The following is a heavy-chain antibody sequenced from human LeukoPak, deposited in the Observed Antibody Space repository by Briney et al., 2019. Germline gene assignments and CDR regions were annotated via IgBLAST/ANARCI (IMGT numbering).Heavy chain of an antibody. V-gene: IGHV1-18*01. CDR1: GYTFTSYG. J-gene: IGHJ6*02. CDR2: ISGYNGNT. Sequence: GASVKVSCKASGYTFTSYGIRWVRQAPGQGLEWMGWISGYNGNTNYAQKFQGRLTMTTDTSTSTAYMELRSLRSDDTAVYYCARAPGNLGIYRYGMDVWGQGTTVTVSS. CDR3: ARAPGNLGIYRYGMDV. D-gene: IGHD7-27*01.